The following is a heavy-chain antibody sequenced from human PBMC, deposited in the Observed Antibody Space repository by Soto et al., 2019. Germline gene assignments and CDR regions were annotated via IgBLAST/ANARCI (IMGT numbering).Heavy chain of an antibody. Sequence: QVQLQESGPGLVKPSQTLSLTCTVSGGSISSGGYYWSWIRQHPGKGLEWIGYIYYSGSTYYNPSLKSRVTISVDTSKNQFSLKLSSVTAADTAVYYCAREGGVVGGDCCPTNYYYYGMDVWGQGTTVTVSS. CDR2: IYYSGST. J-gene: IGHJ6*02. CDR3: AREGGVVGGDCCPTNYYYYGMDV. V-gene: IGHV4-31*03. D-gene: IGHD2-21*02. CDR1: GGSISSGGYY.